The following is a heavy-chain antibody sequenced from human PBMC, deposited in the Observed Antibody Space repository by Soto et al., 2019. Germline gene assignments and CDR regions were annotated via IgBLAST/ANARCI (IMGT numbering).Heavy chain of an antibody. Sequence: GGSLRLSCAASGFTFSAFTMIWVRQAPGKGLEWVSSISGSSGHIYYTDSVKGRFTVSRDNSKNTLYLQMDSLRAEDTAVYYCAKGRRATGATSGTSYVDVWGKGTTVTVSS. J-gene: IGHJ6*04. CDR1: GFTFSAFT. V-gene: IGHV3-23*01. D-gene: IGHD1-1*01. CDR2: ISGSSGHI. CDR3: AKGRRATGATSGTSYVDV.